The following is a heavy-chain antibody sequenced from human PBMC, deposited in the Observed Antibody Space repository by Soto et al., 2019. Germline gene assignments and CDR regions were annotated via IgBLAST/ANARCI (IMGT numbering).Heavy chain of an antibody. V-gene: IGHV4-59*08. CDR2: IYYSGST. CDR1: GGSISSYY. D-gene: IGHD2-15*01. J-gene: IGHJ6*02. CDR3: ARLAYCSGGSCYPGYHRYYCGMDV. Sequence: QVQLQESGPGLVKPSETLSLTCTVSGGSISSYYWSWIRQPPGKGLEWIGYIYYSGSTNYNPSLTCPLTSAVHTAQIQLSLKLSSVTAADAAVYHCARLAYCSGGSCYPGYHRYYCGMDVWGQGTTVTVSS.